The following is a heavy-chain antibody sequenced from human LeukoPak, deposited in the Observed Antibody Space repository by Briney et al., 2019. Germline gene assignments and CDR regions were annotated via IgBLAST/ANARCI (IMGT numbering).Heavy chain of an antibody. V-gene: IGHV1-8*01. CDR1: GYTFTSYD. CDR3: ARDGLSGYHFDY. J-gene: IGHJ4*02. Sequence: ASVKVSCKASGYTFTSYDMNWVRQATGQGLEWMGWMNPNSGNTGYAQKFQGRVTMTRNTSISTAYMELCSLRSEDTAVYYCARDGLSGYHFDYWGQGTLVTVSS. D-gene: IGHD3-22*01. CDR2: MNPNSGNT.